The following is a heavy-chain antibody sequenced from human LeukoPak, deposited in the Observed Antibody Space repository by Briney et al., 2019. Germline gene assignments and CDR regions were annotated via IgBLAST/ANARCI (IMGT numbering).Heavy chain of an antibody. Sequence: SETLSLTCAVYGGSFSGYYWSWIRQPPGKGLEWIGEINHSGSTNYNPSLKSRVTISVDTSKNQFSLKLSSVTAADTAVYYCARGRTTHIVVVTAIFDYWGQGTLVTVSS. CDR2: INHSGST. CDR3: ARGRTTHIVVVTAIFDY. J-gene: IGHJ4*02. D-gene: IGHD2-21*02. CDR1: GGSFSGYY. V-gene: IGHV4-34*01.